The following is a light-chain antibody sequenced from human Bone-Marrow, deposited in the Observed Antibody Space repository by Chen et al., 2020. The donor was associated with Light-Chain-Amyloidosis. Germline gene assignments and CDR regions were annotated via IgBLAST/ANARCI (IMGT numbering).Light chain of an antibody. CDR1: SSNIGAGYD. CDR2: GNS. J-gene: IGLJ2*01. CDR3: QSYDSSLSGSV. Sequence: QSVLTQPPSVSGAPGQRVTISCTGSSSNIGAGYDVHWYQQLPGTAPKLLIYGNSNRPSGVPDRCSGYKSGTSASLAITGLQAEDEADYYCQSYDSSLSGSVFGGGTKLTVL. V-gene: IGLV1-40*01.